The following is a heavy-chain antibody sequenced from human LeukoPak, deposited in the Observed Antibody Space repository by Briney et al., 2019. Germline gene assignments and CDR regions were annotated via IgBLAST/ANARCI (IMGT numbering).Heavy chain of an antibody. CDR2: IYYSGST. D-gene: IGHD2-15*01. V-gene: IGHV4-59*08. J-gene: IGHJ5*02. CDR1: GGSISSYY. Sequence: PSETLSLTCTVSGGSISSYYWSWIRQPPGKGLEWIGYIYYSGSTNYNPSLKSRVTISVDASKNQFSLKLSSVTAADTAVYYCARHCSGGSCHALGTDNWFDPWGQGTLVTVSS. CDR3: ARHCSGGSCHALGTDNWFDP.